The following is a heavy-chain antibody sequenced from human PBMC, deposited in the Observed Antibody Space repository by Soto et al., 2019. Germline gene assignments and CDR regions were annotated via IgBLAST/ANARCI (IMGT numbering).Heavy chain of an antibody. Sequence: DVQLVESGGGLVQPGGSLRLSCITSGFTFSKFWMSWVRQAPGKGLEWVANIKHDGSQSYYEDSVKGRFTISRDNANNSLYLQVNSLRVDDTAVYFCARLLLYSTSGRGWFDPRGQGTLVTVSS. CDR3: ARLLLYSTSGRGWFDP. CDR1: GFTFSKFW. J-gene: IGHJ5*02. D-gene: IGHD2-2*02. CDR2: IKHDGSQS. V-gene: IGHV3-7*03.